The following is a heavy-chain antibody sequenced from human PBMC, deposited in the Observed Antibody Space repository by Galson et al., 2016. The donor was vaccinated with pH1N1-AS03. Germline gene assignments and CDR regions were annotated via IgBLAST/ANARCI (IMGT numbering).Heavy chain of an antibody. Sequence: TLSLTCIVSGDSVKNHYWSWVRQPAGKGLEWIGRIQISGNMNYNPSLRSRLTVSVDTSKNQFSLKLTSVTATDTAIYYCARLRSSGDLVFESWGQGTLVVVSS. D-gene: IGHD3-3*01. CDR3: ARLRSSGDLVFES. J-gene: IGHJ4*02. CDR1: GDSVKNHY. V-gene: IGHV4-4*07. CDR2: IQISGNM.